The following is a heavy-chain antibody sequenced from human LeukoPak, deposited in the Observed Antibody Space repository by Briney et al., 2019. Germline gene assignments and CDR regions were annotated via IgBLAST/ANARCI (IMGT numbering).Heavy chain of an antibody. V-gene: IGHV1-8*01. CDR3: ARGPKWSGSYYYFDY. J-gene: IGHJ4*02. D-gene: IGHD1-26*01. CDR1: RYTFTSYD. Sequence: ASVKVSCKTSRYTFTSYDINWVRQATGQGLEWMGWMNPNSGNTGYAQKFQGRVTITRNTSITTAYMELSSLRSEDTAVYYCARGPKWSGSYYYFDYWGQGTLVTVSS. CDR2: MNPNSGNT.